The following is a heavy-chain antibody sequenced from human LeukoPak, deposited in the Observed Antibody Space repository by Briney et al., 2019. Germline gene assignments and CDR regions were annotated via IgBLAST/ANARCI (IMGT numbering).Heavy chain of an antibody. Sequence: PSETLSLTCTVSGGSISSSSYYWGWIRQPPGKGLEWIGSIYYSGSTYYNPSLKSRVTISVDTSKNQFSLKLSSVTAADTAVYYCARGTTYYYDSSGYYHFDYWGQGTLVTVSS. CDR1: GGSISSSSYY. D-gene: IGHD3-22*01. J-gene: IGHJ4*02. CDR3: ARGTTYYYDSSGYYHFDY. CDR2: IYYSGST. V-gene: IGHV4-39*07.